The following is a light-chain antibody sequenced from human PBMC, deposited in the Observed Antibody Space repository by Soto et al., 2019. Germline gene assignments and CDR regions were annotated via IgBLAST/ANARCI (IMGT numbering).Light chain of an antibody. V-gene: IGLV4-69*01. J-gene: IGLJ2*01. Sequence: QPVLTQSPSASACLGASVKLTCTLSSGHSSYAIAWHQQQPEKGPRYLMKLDSDGSHTKGDAIPDRFSGSSSGAERYLTIASHQSEDEADYYCQTWGTGIHVVFGGGTKLTVL. CDR1: SGHSSYA. CDR3: QTWGTGIHVV. CDR2: LDSDGSH.